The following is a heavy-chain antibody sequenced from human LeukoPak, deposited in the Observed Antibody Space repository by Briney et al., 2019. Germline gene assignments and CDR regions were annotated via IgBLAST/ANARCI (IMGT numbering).Heavy chain of an antibody. J-gene: IGHJ4*02. CDR1: GFTFSSYW. V-gene: IGHV3-7*04. CDR3: ARGIYCGGDCYSGAQDY. CDR2: IKQDGSEK. Sequence: PGGSLRLSCAAFGFTFSSYWMSWVRQAPGKGLEWVANIKQDGSEKYYVDSVKGRFTISRDNTKNSLYLQMNSLRAEDTAVYYCARGIYCGGDCYSGAQDYWGQGTLVTVSS. D-gene: IGHD2-21*02.